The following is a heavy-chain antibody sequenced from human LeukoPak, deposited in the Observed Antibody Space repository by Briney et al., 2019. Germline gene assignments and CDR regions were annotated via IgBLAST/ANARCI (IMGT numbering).Heavy chain of an antibody. CDR2: ILYDGNNK. Sequence: GGSLRLSCAASGFTFSTYAMHWVRQAPGKGLEWVAVILYDGNNKYYADSVKGRFTISRDNSKNTLYLQMNSLRAEDTAVYYCARGRKYSYGTYYYGLDVWGQGTTVTVCS. D-gene: IGHD5-18*01. CDR3: ARGRKYSYGTYYYGLDV. CDR1: GFTFSTYA. V-gene: IGHV3-30-3*01. J-gene: IGHJ6*02.